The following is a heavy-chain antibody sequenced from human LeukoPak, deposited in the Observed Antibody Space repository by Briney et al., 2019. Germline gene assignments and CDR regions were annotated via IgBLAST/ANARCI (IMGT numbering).Heavy chain of an antibody. J-gene: IGHJ5*02. Sequence: GGSLRLSCAASGFTFTNYWMTWVRQAPGKGLEWVANIKQDGGEKYYVDSVKGRFTISRDNAKNSLYLQMNSLRAEDTAEYYCARDARSDCSGDNRYSWFDPWGQGTQVTVSS. V-gene: IGHV3-7*05. CDR1: GFTFTNYW. D-gene: IGHD2-15*01. CDR2: IKQDGGEK. CDR3: ARDARSDCSGDNRYSWFDP.